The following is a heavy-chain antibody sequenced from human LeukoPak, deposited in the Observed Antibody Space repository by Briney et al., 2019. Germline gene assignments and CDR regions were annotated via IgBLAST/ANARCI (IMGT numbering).Heavy chain of an antibody. V-gene: IGHV3-23*01. CDR1: GFTFSSYA. CDR2: ISGSGGST. CDR3: ARGGSSWYAVWFDP. J-gene: IGHJ5*02. Sequence: GGSLRLSCADSGFTFSSYAMSWVRQAPGKGLEWVSSISGSGGSTYYADSVKGRFTISRDNPKNTLYLQMNSLRAEDTAVYYCARGGSSWYAVWFDPWGQGTLVTVSS. D-gene: IGHD6-13*01.